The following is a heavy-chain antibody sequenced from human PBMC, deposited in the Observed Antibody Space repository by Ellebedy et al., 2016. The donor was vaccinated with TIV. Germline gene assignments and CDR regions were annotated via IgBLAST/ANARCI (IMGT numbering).Heavy chain of an antibody. CDR2: INEEGTDK. Sequence: GESLKISXAASGFAFRQYWISWVRQAPGKGLEWVANINEEGTDKNHVDSVKGRFTISRDNAKSSLYLQMNSLRADDTAVYFCAKDGRPLHWFDSWGQGILVTVSS. V-gene: IGHV3-7*03. J-gene: IGHJ5*01. CDR3: AKDGRPLHWFDS. CDR1: GFAFRQYW.